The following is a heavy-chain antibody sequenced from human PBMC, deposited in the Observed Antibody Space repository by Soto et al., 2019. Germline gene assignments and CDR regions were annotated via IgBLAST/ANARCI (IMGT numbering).Heavy chain of an antibody. Sequence: EVQLVETGGGLIQPGGSLRLSCAASGCTVSSNYMSWVRQAPGKGLEWVSIIYSGGSTHYAPSVKGRFTISRDNSKNTLYLQMNILSAEDTAVYDCARGLIVYYHSGYYYYWGHGTLVTVSP. V-gene: IGHV3-53*02. D-gene: IGHD3-22*01. CDR3: ARGLIVYYHSGYYYY. CDR2: IYSGGST. CDR1: GCTVSSNY. J-gene: IGHJ4*01.